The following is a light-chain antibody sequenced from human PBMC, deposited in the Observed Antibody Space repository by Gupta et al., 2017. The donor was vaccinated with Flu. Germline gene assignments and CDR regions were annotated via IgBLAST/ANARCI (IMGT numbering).Light chain of an antibody. CDR1: SSNIGNNY. CDR3: GTWDSSLSAGV. V-gene: IGLV1-51*01. CDR2: DNN. J-gene: IGLJ2*01. Sequence: QSVLTQPPSVSAPTAQKVTIPCSGRSSNIGNNYVSWYQQLPGTAPKLLIYDNNKRPSGIPDRFSGSKSGTSATLGITGLQTGDEADYYCGTWDSSLSAGVFGGGTKLTVL.